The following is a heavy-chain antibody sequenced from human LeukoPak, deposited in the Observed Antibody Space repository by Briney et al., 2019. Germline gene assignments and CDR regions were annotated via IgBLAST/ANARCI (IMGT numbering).Heavy chain of an antibody. V-gene: IGHV3-23*01. CDR1: GFTFSSYA. J-gene: IGHJ4*02. CDR3: AKEGHYYGSGSYNY. CDR2: LSGSGGST. D-gene: IGHD3-10*01. Sequence: GGSLRLSCAASGFTFSSYAMSWVRQAPGKGLEWVSALSGSGGSTYYADSVKGRFTISRDNSKNTLYLQMNSLRAEDTAVYYCAKEGHYYGSGSYNYWGQGTLVTVSS.